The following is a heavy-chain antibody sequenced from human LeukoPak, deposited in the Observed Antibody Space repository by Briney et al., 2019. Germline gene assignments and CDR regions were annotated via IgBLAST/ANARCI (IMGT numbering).Heavy chain of an antibody. J-gene: IGHJ4*02. CDR2: ISYDGSNK. CDR1: GFTFSSYS. Sequence: GRSLRLSCAASGFTFSSYSMNWVRQAPGKGLEWVAVISYDGSNKYYADSVKGRFAISRDNSKNTLYLQMNSLRAEDTAVYYCAKHSGGLWFGESYYFDYWGQGTLVTVSS. CDR3: AKHSGGLWFGESYYFDY. V-gene: IGHV3-30*12. D-gene: IGHD3-10*01.